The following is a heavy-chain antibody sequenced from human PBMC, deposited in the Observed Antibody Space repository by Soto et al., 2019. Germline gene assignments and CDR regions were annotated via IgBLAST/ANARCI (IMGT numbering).Heavy chain of an antibody. J-gene: IGHJ4*02. CDR1: GFTFTSSA. CDR2: IVVGSGNT. CDR3: ARDPSYYGSGSYYYFDQ. D-gene: IGHD3-10*01. V-gene: IGHV1-58*02. Sequence: SVKVSCKASGFTFTSSAMQWVRQARGQRLEWIGWIVVGSGNTNYAQKFQERVTITRDMSTSTAYMELSSLRSEDMAVYYCARDPSYYGSGSYYYFDQWGQGTLVTVSS.